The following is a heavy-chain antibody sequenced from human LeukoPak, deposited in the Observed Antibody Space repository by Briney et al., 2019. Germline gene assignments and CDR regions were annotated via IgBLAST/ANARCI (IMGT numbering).Heavy chain of an antibody. J-gene: IGHJ6*02. CDR2: IWYDGSNK. D-gene: IGHD5-18*01. V-gene: IGHV3-33*08. CDR3: ARYVDTAMVTDYYGMDV. Sequence: GGSMRLSCVASGFTFTSYWMSWVRQAPGKGLEWVAVIWYDGSNKYYADPVKGRFTISRDNSKNTLYLQMNSLRAEDTAVYYCARYVDTAMVTDYYGMDVWGQGTTVTVSS. CDR1: GFTFTSYW.